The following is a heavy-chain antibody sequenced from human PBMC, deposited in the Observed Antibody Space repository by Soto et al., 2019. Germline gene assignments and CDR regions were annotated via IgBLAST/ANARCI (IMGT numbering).Heavy chain of an antibody. CDR1: GDPFNFYS. D-gene: IGHD3-10*01. V-gene: IGHV1-69*02. J-gene: IGHJ4*02. CDR2: VNPIVSMS. Sequence: QVQLVQSGAEVKRPGSSVKVSCKASGDPFNFYSINWVRQAPGLGLEWMGRVNPIVSMSNYAQKFQGRVTMTADKSTSTADMELSSLRSEDTAIYYCASSYGSGYRAFDYWGQGALVTVSS. CDR3: ASSYGSGYRAFDY.